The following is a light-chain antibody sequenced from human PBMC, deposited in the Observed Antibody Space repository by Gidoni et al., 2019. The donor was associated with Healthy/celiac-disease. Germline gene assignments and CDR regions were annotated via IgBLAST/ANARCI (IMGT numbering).Light chain of an antibody. V-gene: IGLV3-21*02. CDR3: QVWYSSSDHPHVV. J-gene: IGLJ2*01. Sequence: SYVLTPRPSVSVAPGQTARITCGGKHIGSKRVHLFQQKPGPAPVRVLYDDSDRPSGIPERFPGSNSGNTATLTISRVEAVDEADYYCQVWYSSSDHPHVVFGGGTKLTVL. CDR2: DDS. CDR1: HIGSKR.